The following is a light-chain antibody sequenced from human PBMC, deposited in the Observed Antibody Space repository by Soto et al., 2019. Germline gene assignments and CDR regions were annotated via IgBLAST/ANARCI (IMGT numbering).Light chain of an antibody. J-gene: IGKJ5*01. CDR1: QSISSN. CDR2: SSS. CDR3: QLRRNWLVT. Sequence: RATISYRASQSISSNLAWFQQKPGQAPRLLSYSSSNRATGTPDRFSGSGCGRDFTLSICSLEPEDCALYYCQLRRNWLVTFCQVTILE. V-gene: IGKV3-11*02.